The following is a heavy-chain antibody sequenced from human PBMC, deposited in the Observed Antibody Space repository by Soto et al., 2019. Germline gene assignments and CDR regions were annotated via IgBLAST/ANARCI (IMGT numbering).Heavy chain of an antibody. CDR3: ASYTGSYFPVGHDR. CDR1: GFTFSSFW. J-gene: IGHJ5*02. D-gene: IGHD1-26*01. Sequence: VGSLRLSCVASGFTFSSFWMSWVRQAPGGGLEWVANIKQDGSEIHYLESVKGRFTIFRDNARKSLYLQMTSLGVADTAVYFCASYTGSYFPVGHDRWGQGTLVTVSS. V-gene: IGHV3-7*01. CDR2: IKQDGSEI.